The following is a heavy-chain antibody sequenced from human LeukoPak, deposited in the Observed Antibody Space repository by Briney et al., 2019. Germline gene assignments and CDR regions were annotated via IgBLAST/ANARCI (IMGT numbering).Heavy chain of an antibody. CDR1: GFILSDYN. V-gene: IGHV3-21*04. J-gene: IGHJ6*02. Sequence: GGSLRLSCAASGFILSDYNMNWVRQAPGRGLEWVSFIAISGTYITYADSVKGRFTISRDNAKNSLYLQMNSLRAEDTAVYYCARGLMVTATYYYYYGMNVWGQGTTVTVSS. CDR3: ARGLMVTATYYYYYGMNV. CDR2: IAISGTYI. D-gene: IGHD2-21*02.